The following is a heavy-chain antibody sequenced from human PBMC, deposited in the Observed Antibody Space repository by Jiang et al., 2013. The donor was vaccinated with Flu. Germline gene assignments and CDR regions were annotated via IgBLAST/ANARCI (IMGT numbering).Heavy chain of an antibody. CDR1: GYTFTSYA. D-gene: IGHD6-19*01. CDR2: INTNTGDP. J-gene: IGHJ4*02. Sequence: QSGSELKKPGASVKVSCKASGYTFTSYAMNWMRQAPGQGLEWMGWINTNTGDPRYGQGFTGRFVFSLDTSVSTAYLEISSLQAEDTAVYYCARAGRAGSTGWYDYFEYWGQGNPGHRLL. V-gene: IGHV7-4-1*02. CDR3: ARAGRAGSTGWYDYFEY.